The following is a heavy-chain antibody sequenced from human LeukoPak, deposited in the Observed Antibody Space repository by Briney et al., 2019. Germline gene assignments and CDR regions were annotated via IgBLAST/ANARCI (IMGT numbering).Heavy chain of an antibody. V-gene: IGHV3-23*01. CDR3: ARDRGTVTTGLPYYYYGMDV. Sequence: GGSLRLSCAASGFTFSSYAMSWVRQAPGKGLEWVSAISGSGGSTYYADSVKGRFTISRDNSKNTLYLQMNSLRAEDTAVYYCARDRGTVTTGLPYYYYGMDVWGQGTTVTVSS. CDR1: GFTFSSYA. D-gene: IGHD4-17*01. J-gene: IGHJ6*02. CDR2: ISGSGGST.